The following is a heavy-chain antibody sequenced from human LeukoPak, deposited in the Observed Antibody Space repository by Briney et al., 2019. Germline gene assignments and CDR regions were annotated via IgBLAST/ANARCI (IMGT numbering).Heavy chain of an antibody. J-gene: IGHJ4*02. CDR1: GFTFSSYG. V-gene: IGHV3-30*02. CDR2: IQYDGSNK. Sequence: GGSLRLSGAASGFTFSSYGMHWVRQAPGKGLEWVAFIQYDGSNKYYAESVKGRFTISRDNSKNTLYLQMNSLRAEDTAVYYCARDFVVAATIPDDYWGQGTLVTVSS. D-gene: IGHD2-15*01. CDR3: ARDFVVAATIPDDY.